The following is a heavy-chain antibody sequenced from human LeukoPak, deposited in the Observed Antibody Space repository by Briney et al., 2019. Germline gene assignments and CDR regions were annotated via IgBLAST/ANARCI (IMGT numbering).Heavy chain of an antibody. CDR2: FNSDGRST. J-gene: IGHJ4*02. V-gene: IGHV3-74*01. CDR1: GFTFSTYW. Sequence: GGSLRLSCAASGFTFSTYWMHWVRQAPGKGLVWVSRFNSDGRSTYYADSVKGRFTISRDNARNTLYLQMSSLRAEDTAVYYCARGRYYLDSWGQGTLVTVSS. D-gene: IGHD4-17*01. CDR3: ARGRYYLDS.